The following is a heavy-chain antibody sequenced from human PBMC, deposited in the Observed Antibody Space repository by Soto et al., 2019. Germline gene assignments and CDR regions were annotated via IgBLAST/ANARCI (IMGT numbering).Heavy chain of an antibody. CDR1: GFTFSSYA. CDR3: AKNPGRITGTTGD. CDR2: ISCSGGST. D-gene: IGHD1-7*01. Sequence: EVQLLESGGGLVQPGGSLRLSCAASGFTFSSYAMSWVRQAPGKGLEWVSAISCSGGSTYYADSVKGRFTISRDNSKNTLYMQMNSLRAEDTAVYYCAKNPGRITGTTGDWGQGTLVTVSS. V-gene: IGHV3-23*01. J-gene: IGHJ4*02.